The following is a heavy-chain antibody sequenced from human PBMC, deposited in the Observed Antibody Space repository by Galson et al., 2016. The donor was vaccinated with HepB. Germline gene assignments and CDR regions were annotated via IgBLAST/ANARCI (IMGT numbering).Heavy chain of an antibody. CDR1: GFTFSNYA. J-gene: IGHJ3*02. V-gene: IGHV3-30*03. Sequence: SLRLSCAASGFTFSNYAMHWVRQAPGKGLEWVAVISYDASNKYYADSVKGRFTISRDNSKNTFSLQMNSLRVADTALYYCATATDYAFDIWGQGTMVNVAS. CDR3: ATATDYAFDI. D-gene: IGHD3/OR15-3a*01. CDR2: ISYDASNK.